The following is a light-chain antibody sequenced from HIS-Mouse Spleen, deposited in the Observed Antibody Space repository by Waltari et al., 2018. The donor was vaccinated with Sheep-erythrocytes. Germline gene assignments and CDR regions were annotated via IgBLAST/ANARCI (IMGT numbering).Light chain of an antibody. J-gene: IGLJ1*01. Sequence: QSVLTQPPSASGTPGQRVTISCSGSSSNIGSNTVNWYQQLPGTAPKLLIYSNQPRPSGVPDRFSGSKAGTSASLAISGLQSEDEADYYCAAWDDSLNGYVFGTGTKVTVL. CDR3: AAWDDSLNGYV. CDR1: SSNIGSNT. CDR2: SNQ. V-gene: IGLV1-44*01.